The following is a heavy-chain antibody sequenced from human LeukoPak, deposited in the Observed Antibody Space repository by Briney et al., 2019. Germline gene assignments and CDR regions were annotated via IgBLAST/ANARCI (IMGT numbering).Heavy chain of an antibody. J-gene: IGHJ5*02. V-gene: IGHV2-70*11. CDR1: GFSLSTSGMC. CDR2: IDWDDDK. Sequence: SGPALVKPTQTLTLTCTFSGFSLSTSGMCVSWIRQPPGKALEWLARIDWDDDKYYSTSLKTRLTISKDTSKNQVVITMTNMDPVDTATYYCARNWSPRPWFDPWGQGTLVTVSS. CDR3: ARNWSPRPWFDP.